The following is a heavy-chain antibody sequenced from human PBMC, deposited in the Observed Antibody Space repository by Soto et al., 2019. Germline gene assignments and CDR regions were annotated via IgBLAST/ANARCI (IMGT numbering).Heavy chain of an antibody. CDR3: AKDCDYFGSPTDY. CDR1: GFTFSSYG. D-gene: IGHD3-10*01. V-gene: IGHV3-30*18. Sequence: QVQLVESGGGVVQPGRSLRLSCAASGFTFSSYGMHWVRQAPGKGLEWVAVISYDGSNKYYADSVKGRFTISRDNSKNTRDLQMNSLRAEDAAVYYCAKDCDYFGSPTDYWGQVTLVTVSS. CDR2: ISYDGSNK. J-gene: IGHJ4*02.